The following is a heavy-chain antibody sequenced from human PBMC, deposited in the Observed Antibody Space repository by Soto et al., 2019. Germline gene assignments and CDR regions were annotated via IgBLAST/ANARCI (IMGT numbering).Heavy chain of an antibody. CDR1: GFTFSDYY. V-gene: IGHV3-11*06. CDR3: ARGGYYGSGSYYGGMDV. J-gene: IGHJ6*02. CDR2: ISSSSSYT. D-gene: IGHD3-10*01. Sequence: GGSLRLSCAASGFTFSDYYMSWIRQAPGKGLEWVSYISSSSSYTNYADSAKGRFTISRDNAKNSLYLQMNSLRAEDTAVYYCARGGYYGSGSYYGGMDVWGQGTTVTVSS.